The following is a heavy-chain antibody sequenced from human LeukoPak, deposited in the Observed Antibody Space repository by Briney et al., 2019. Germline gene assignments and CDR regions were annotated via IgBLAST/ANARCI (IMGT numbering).Heavy chain of an antibody. J-gene: IGHJ4*02. D-gene: IGHD3-22*01. CDR2: TSSSDSGK. V-gene: IGHV3-23*01. CDR3: AVDSSGYYYAFDY. Sequence: GGSLRLSCVVSGFTLSSYAMSWVRQAPGKGLEWVAATSSSDSGKYHADSVRGRFTISRDNSKNTVYLQMNSLRAEDAAVYYCAVDSSGYYYAFDYWGQGTLVTVSS. CDR1: GFTLSSYA.